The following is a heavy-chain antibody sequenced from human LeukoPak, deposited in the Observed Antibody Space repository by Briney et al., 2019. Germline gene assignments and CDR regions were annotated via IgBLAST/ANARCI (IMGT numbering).Heavy chain of an antibody. D-gene: IGHD5-18*01. CDR3: AKAYDPGYSYGYALFDY. CDR2: ISWNSGSI. CDR1: GFTFDDYA. J-gene: IGHJ4*02. Sequence: GGSLRLSCAASGFTFDDYAMHWVRQAPGKGLEWVSGISWNSGSIGYADSVKGRFTISRDNAKNSLYLQMNSLRAEDTALYYCAKAYDPGYSYGYALFDYWGQGTLVTVSS. V-gene: IGHV3-9*01.